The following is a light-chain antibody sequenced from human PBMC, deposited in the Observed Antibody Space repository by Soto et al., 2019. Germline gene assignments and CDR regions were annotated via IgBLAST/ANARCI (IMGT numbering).Light chain of an antibody. CDR3: CSYTTSNTRQIV. J-gene: IGLJ1*01. CDR2: DVS. V-gene: IGLV2-14*03. CDR1: SSDVGGYNY. Sequence: QSALTQPASVSGSPGQSINISCTGTSSDVGGYNYVSWYQHHPGKAPKLIIYDVSNRPSGVSNPFSVSKSGNTASLTISGLQPEDEADYYCCSYTTSNTRQIVFGTGTKLTVL.